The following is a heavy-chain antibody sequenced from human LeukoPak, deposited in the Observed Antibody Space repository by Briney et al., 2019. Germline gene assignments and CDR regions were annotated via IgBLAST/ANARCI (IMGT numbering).Heavy chain of an antibody. CDR2: IYYSGST. CDR1: GGSIRSYY. V-gene: IGHV4-59*01. CDR3: ARGIVVVTAIPDYFDY. D-gene: IGHD2-21*02. J-gene: IGHJ4*02. Sequence: SETLSLTCTVSGGSIRSYYWNWIRQPPGKGLEWIGYIYYSGSTNYNPSLKSRVTISVDTSKNQFSLKLSSVTAADTAVYYCARGIVVVTAIPDYFDYWGQGTLVTVSS.